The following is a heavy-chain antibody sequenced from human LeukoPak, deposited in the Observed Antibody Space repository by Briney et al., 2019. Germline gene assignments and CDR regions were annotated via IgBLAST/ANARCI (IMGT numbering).Heavy chain of an antibody. D-gene: IGHD3-3*01. CDR3: ARGRLEWLLRSPSDAFDI. V-gene: IGHV4-59*01. CDR1: GGSISSYY. CDR2: IYYSGST. J-gene: IGHJ3*02. Sequence: SETLSLTCTVSGGSISSYYWSWIRQPPGKGLEWIGYIYYSGSTNYNPSLKSRVTISVDTSKNQFSLKLSSVTAADTAVYYCARGRLEWLLRSPSDAFDIWGQGTMVTVSS.